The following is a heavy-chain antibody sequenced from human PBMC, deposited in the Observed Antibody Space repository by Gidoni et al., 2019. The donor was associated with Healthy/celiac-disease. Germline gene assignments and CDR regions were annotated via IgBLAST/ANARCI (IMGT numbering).Heavy chain of an antibody. D-gene: IGHD3-3*01. Sequence: QVQLVPSGAEVKKPGASVKVSCKASGYTFTNYYIHWVRQAAGQGLECMGIINPSGGTTSYAQKFQGRVTVTKDTSTSTVYMEVSSLRAEDTAVYYWARPSIFGVLWGQGTLVTVSS. V-gene: IGHV1-46*03. CDR1: GYTFTNYY. CDR2: INPSGGTT. CDR3: ARPSIFGVL. J-gene: IGHJ4*02.